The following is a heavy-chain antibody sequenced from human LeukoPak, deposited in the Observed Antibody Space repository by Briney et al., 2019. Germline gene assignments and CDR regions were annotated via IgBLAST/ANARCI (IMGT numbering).Heavy chain of an antibody. CDR1: GFTFSSYW. D-gene: IGHD3-3*01. CDR2: IKQDGSEK. V-gene: IGHV3-7*01. Sequence: GGSLRLSCAASGFTFSSYWMSWVRQAPGKGLEWVANIKQDGSEKYYVDSVKGRFTISRDNAKNSLYLQVNSLRAEDTAVYYCARDLYYDFWSGYFQHWGQGTLVTVSS. CDR3: ARDLYYDFWSGYFQH. J-gene: IGHJ1*01.